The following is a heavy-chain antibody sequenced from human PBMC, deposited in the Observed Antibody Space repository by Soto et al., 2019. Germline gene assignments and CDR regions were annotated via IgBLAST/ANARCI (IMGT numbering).Heavy chain of an antibody. V-gene: IGHV3-11*06. Sequence: QVQLVESGGGLVKPGGSLRLSCAASGFTFSDYYMSWIRQAPGKGLEWVSYISSSSSYTNYADSVKGRFTISRDNAKNSLYLQMNSLRAEDTAVYYCARDLGYSYGTYWYFDLWGRGTLVTVSS. J-gene: IGHJ2*01. CDR1: GFTFSDYY. CDR3: ARDLGYSYGTYWYFDL. D-gene: IGHD5-18*01. CDR2: ISSSSSYT.